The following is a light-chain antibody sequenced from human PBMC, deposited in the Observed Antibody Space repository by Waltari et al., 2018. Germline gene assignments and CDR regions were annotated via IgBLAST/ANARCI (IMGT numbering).Light chain of an antibody. J-gene: IGLJ3*02. V-gene: IGLV2-14*01. CDR2: DVS. Sequence: QSALTQPASVSGSPGQSITLSCTGTSSDVGGYKYVSWYQQPPGKAPKLMIYDVSKRPSGVSNRFSGSKSGNTASLTISGLQAEDEADYYCSSYTSSSTWVFGGGTKLTVL. CDR3: SSYTSSSTWV. CDR1: SSDVGGYKY.